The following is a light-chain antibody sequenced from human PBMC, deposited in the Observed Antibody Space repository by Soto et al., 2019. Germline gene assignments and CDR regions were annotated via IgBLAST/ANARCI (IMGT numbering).Light chain of an antibody. CDR1: SSDVGGYDF. V-gene: IGLV2-11*01. J-gene: IGLJ1*01. CDR2: DAT. Sequence: QSVLTQPRSVSGSPGQSVTISCTGSSSDVGGYDFVSWYQQHPGKAPKLMLYDATKRPSGVPDRFSGSKSGNSASLTISGLRPEDEADYYCCSYAGSSTYVFGTGTKVTVL. CDR3: CSYAGSSTYV.